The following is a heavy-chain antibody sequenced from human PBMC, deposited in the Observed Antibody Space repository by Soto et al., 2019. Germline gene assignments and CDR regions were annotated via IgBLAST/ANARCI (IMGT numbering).Heavy chain of an antibody. CDR1: GGSVSSGGYD. CDR3: ARVLDLINYDFWSGPSERWFDP. V-gene: IGHV4-31*11. CDR2: IYYSGST. Sequence: SETLSISCAFCGGSVSSGGYDWSWISQHPGKGLEWIGYIYYSGSTYYNPSLKSRVTISVDTSKNQFSLKLSSVTAADTAVYYCARVLDLINYDFWSGPSERWFDPWGQGTLVTVSS. D-gene: IGHD3-3*01. J-gene: IGHJ5*02.